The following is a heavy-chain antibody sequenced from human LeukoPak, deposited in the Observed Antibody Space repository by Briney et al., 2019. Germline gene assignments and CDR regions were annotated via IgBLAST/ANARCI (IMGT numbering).Heavy chain of an antibody. D-gene: IGHD1-26*01. V-gene: IGHV1-8*03. CDR3: ARVPSVGATPFHY. CDR2: MNPNRGNT. J-gene: IGHJ4*02. CDR1: GYTFTTYD. Sequence: GASVKVSCKASGYTFTTYDINWVRQAPGQGLEWMGWMNPNRGNTVYAQKFQGRVTITRNTSVSTAYMELSSLRSEDTAVYYCARVPSVGATPFHYWGQGTLVTVSS.